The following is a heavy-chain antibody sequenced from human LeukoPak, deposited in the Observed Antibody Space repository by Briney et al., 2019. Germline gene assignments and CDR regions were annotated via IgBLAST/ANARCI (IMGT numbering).Heavy chain of an antibody. D-gene: IGHD3-22*01. V-gene: IGHV1-2*02. Sequence: ASVKVSCTASGYTFTGFYMHWVRQAPGQGLEWMGWINPNSGGTNYAQKFQGRVTMTRDTSISTAYMELSRLRSDDTAVYYCARGDYYDSSGYYYYGSFDYWGQGTLVTVSS. CDR2: INPNSGGT. CDR1: GYTFTGFY. CDR3: ARGDYYDSSGYYYYGSFDY. J-gene: IGHJ4*02.